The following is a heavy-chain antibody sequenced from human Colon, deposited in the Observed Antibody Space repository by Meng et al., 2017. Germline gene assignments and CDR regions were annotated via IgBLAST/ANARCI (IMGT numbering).Heavy chain of an antibody. CDR3: ARDRQWLGSDY. CDR1: GYIFTTYG. Sequence: VQLVQSVAEVKKPGASVKVSCKASGYIFTTYGISWVRQAPGEGLEWMGWISAYNGNTNSEQKFQDRVTMTTDTSTNTAYMELRSLRSDDTAMYYCARDRQWLGSDYWGQGTLVTVSS. J-gene: IGHJ4*02. D-gene: IGHD6-19*01. CDR2: ISAYNGNT. V-gene: IGHV1-18*01.